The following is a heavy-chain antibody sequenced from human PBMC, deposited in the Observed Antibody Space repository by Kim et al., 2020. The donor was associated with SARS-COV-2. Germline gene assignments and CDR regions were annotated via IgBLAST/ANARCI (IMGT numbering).Heavy chain of an antibody. J-gene: IGHJ6*02. V-gene: IGHV3-21*01. CDR1: GFTFSSYS. CDR3: ARESGFGDLEWLLSDYYYYGMDV. Sequence: GGSLRLSCAASGFTFSSYSMNWVRQAPGKGLEWVSSISSSSSYIYYADSVKGRFTISRDNAKNSLYLQMNSLRAEDTAVYYCARESGFGDLEWLLSDYYYYGMDVWGQGTTVTVSS. CDR2: ISSSSSYI. D-gene: IGHD3-3*01.